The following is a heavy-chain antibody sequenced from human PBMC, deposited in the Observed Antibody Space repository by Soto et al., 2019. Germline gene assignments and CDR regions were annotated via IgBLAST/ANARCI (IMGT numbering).Heavy chain of an antibody. CDR3: ARGSGFWSSSPTRLAYYYGMDV. CDR2: IKHSGST. V-gene: IGHV4-34*01. CDR1: GGSFSGYY. J-gene: IGHJ6*02. D-gene: IGHD3-3*01. Sequence: QVQLQQWGAGLLKPSETLSLTCAVYGGSFSGYYWSWIRQPPGKGLEWIGEIKHSGSTNYNPSLKSRVTISVDTSKNQYSLKLSSVTAAYTAVYYCARGSGFWSSSPTRLAYYYGMDVSGQGTTVTVSS.